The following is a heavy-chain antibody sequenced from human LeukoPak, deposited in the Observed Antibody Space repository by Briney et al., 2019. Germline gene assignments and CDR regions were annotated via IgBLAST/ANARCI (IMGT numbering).Heavy chain of an antibody. CDR2: IIPILGIA. Sequence: SVKVSCKASGGTFSSYAISWVRQAPGQGLEWMGRIIPILGIANYAQKFQGRVTITADKSTSTAYMELSSLRSEDTAVYYCARDRGYCSSTSCPREDYWGQGTLVIVSS. CDR1: GGTFSSYA. D-gene: IGHD2-2*01. J-gene: IGHJ4*02. V-gene: IGHV1-69*04. CDR3: ARDRGYCSSTSCPREDY.